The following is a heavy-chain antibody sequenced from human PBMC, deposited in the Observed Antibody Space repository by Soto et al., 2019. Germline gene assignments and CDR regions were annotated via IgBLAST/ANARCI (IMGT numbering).Heavy chain of an antibody. CDR1: GFTFSDYW. V-gene: IGHV3-21*01. D-gene: IGHD3-3*01. J-gene: IGHJ3*02. Sequence: GGSLRLSCAVSGFTFSDYWMSWVRQAPGKGLEWVSSISSSSSYIYYADSVKGRFTISRDNAKNSLYLQMNSLRAEDTAVYYSARIRITMDDAFDIWGQGTMVTVSS. CDR2: ISSSSSYI. CDR3: ARIRITMDDAFDI.